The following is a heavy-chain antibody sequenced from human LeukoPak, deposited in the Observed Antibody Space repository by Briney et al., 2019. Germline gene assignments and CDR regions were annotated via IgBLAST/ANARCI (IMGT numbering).Heavy chain of an antibody. CDR1: GYTFSVYY. V-gene: IGHV1-2*02. D-gene: IGHD4-11*01. Sequence: GASVKVSFKASGYTFSVYYMHWVRQAPGQGLEWMGWINPNSGDTHYAQMFQGRVTMTRDTSINAAYMELRRVTSDDTAVYYCAKSAQYSSAWFTGCFDYWGQGSLVTVSS. CDR3: AKSAQYSSAWFTGCFDY. CDR2: INPNSGDT. J-gene: IGHJ4*02.